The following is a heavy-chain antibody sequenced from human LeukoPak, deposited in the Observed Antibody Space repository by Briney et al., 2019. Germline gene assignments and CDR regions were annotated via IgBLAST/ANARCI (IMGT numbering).Heavy chain of an antibody. D-gene: IGHD3-9*01. Sequence: PPETLSLTCTVSGYSISSGYYWGWIRQPPGKGLEWIGSIYHSGSTYYNPPLKSRVTISVDTSKNQFSLKLSSVTAADTAVYYCARDRYYDILNGLDYWGQGTLVTVSS. J-gene: IGHJ4*02. CDR1: GYSISSGYY. CDR3: ARDRYYDILNGLDY. V-gene: IGHV4-38-2*02. CDR2: IYHSGST.